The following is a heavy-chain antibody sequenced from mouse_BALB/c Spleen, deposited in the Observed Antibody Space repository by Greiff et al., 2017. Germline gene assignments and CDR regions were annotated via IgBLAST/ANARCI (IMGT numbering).Heavy chain of an antibody. CDR1: GYTFTSYW. J-gene: IGHJ2*01. CDR2: INPSNGRT. V-gene: IGHV1S81*02. D-gene: IGHD2-3*01. CDR3: ASRWLLLDY. Sequence: QVQLKQPGAELVKPGASVKLSCKASGYTFTSYWMHWVKQRPGQGLEWIGEINPSNGRTNYNEKFKSKATLTVDKSSSTAYMQLSSLTSEDSAVYYCASRWLLLDYWGQGTTLTVSS.